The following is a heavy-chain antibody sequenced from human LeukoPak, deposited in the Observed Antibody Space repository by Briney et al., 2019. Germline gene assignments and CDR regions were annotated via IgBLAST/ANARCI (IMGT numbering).Heavy chain of an antibody. Sequence: PXXSLRLSCAASGFTFSSYGMSWVRQAPGKGLEWVSAISGSGGSTYYADSVKGRFTISRDNSKNTLYLQMNSLRAEDTAVYYCARDWFHAIDYWGQGTLVTVSS. CDR3: ARDWFHAIDY. CDR1: GFTFSSYG. V-gene: IGHV3-23*01. D-gene: IGHD2/OR15-2a*01. CDR2: ISGSGGST. J-gene: IGHJ4*02.